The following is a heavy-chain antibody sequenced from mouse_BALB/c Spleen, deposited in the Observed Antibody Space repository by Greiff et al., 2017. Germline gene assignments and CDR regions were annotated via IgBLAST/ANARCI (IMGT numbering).Heavy chain of an antibody. D-gene: IGHD1-1*01. CDR3: ARGGYGSSYRTWFAY. CDR1: GFSLTGYG. J-gene: IGHJ3*01. CDR2: IWGDGST. V-gene: IGHV2-6-7*01. Sequence: QVQLKESGPGLVAPSQSLSITCTVSGFSLTGYGVNWVRQPPGKGLEWLGMIWGDGSTDYNSALKSRLSISKDNSKSQVFLKMNSLQTDDTARYYCARGGYGSSYRTWFAYWGQGTLVNVSA.